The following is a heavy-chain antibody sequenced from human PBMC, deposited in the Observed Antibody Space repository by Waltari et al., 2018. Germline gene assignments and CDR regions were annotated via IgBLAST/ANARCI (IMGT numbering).Heavy chain of an antibody. Sequence: QLQLQESGPGLVKPSETLSLTCTVSGGSISSSSYYWGWIRQPPGKGLEWIGSIYYSGSTYYNPSLKSRVTISVDTSKNQFSLKLSSVTAADTAVYYCARIILGTKSPYYFDYWGQGTLVTVSS. D-gene: IGHD1-1*01. J-gene: IGHJ4*02. CDR3: ARIILGTKSPYYFDY. CDR2: IYYSGST. V-gene: IGHV4-39*01. CDR1: GGSISSSSYY.